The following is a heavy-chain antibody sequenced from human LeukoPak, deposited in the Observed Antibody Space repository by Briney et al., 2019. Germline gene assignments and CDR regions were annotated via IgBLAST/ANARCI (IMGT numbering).Heavy chain of an antibody. J-gene: IGHJ5*02. CDR3: AKDLDTMVSSNWFDP. CDR2: ISYDGGNK. D-gene: IGHD3-10*01. Sequence: GGSLRLSCAASGFTFSSYGMHWVRQAPGKGLEWVAVISYDGGNKYYADSVKGRFTISRDNSKNTLYLQMNSLRAEDTAVYYCAKDLDTMVSSNWFDPWGQGTLVTVSS. V-gene: IGHV3-30*18. CDR1: GFTFSSYG.